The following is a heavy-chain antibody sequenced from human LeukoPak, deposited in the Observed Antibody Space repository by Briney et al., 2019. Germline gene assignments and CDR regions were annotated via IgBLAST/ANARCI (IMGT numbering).Heavy chain of an antibody. Sequence: ASVKVSCKATGYTFTSYYMHWVRQAPGQGLEWMGIINPSGGSTSYAQKFQGRVTMTRDTSTSTVYMELSSLRSEDTAVYYCARDILTGYYPTYWGQGTLVTVSS. V-gene: IGHV1-46*01. CDR2: INPSGGST. J-gene: IGHJ4*02. CDR3: ARDILTGYYPTY. CDR1: GYTFTSYY. D-gene: IGHD3-9*01.